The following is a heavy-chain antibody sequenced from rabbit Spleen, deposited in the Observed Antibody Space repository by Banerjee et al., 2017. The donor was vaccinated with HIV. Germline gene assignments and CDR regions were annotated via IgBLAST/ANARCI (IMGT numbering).Heavy chain of an antibody. J-gene: IGHJ3*01. V-gene: IGHV1S45*01. CDR2: IRGDSSGAT. Sequence: QEQLEESGGDLVKPEGSLTLTCTASGFSFSNTYWICWVRQAPGKGLEWIACIRGDSSGATHYATWAKGRFTISKTSSTTVSLQTDSLTAADTATHFCARTSAGSNEYLTRLDLWGPGTLVTVS. CDR1: GFSFSNTYW. CDR3: ARTSAGSNEYLTRLDL. D-gene: IGHD4-2*01.